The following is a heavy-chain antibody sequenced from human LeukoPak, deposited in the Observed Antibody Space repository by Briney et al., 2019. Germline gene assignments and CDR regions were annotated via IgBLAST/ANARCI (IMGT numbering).Heavy chain of an antibody. V-gene: IGHV1-2*02. CDR3: ARVERSGSYPFDY. CDR2: INPNSGGT. Sequence: GESLKISCKASGYTFTGYYMHWVRQAPGQGLEWMGWINPNSGGTNYAQKFQGRVTMTRDTSISTAYMELSRLRSDDTAVYYCARVERSGSYPFDYWGQGTLVTVSS. D-gene: IGHD3-10*01. J-gene: IGHJ4*02. CDR1: GYTFTGYY.